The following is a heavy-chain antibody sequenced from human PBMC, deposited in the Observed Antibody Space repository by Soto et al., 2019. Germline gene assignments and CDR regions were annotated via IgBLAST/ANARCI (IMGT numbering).Heavy chain of an antibody. Sequence: SETLSLTCAVYGGSFSGYYWNWIRQPPGKGLEWIGEIDHSGYTNYNPSLKSRVTISVDTSKNQFSLRLTSVTAADTAIYYCAKDLWGTTPPYYFDYWGQGSQVTVSS. V-gene: IGHV4-34*01. CDR1: GGSFSGYY. J-gene: IGHJ4*02. D-gene: IGHD1-1*01. CDR3: AKDLWGTTPPYYFDY. CDR2: IDHSGYT.